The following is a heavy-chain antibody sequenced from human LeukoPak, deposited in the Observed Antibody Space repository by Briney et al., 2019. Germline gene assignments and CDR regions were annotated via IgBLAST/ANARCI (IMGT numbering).Heavy chain of an antibody. D-gene: IGHD2-2*01. CDR2: IYYSGST. Sequence: SQTLSLTCTVSGGSINNGNNFRTWIRQPPGKGLEWIGYIYYSGSTYYNPSLKSRVTISVDTSKNQFSLKLSSVTAADTAVYYCARVGHCSSTSCYDYWGQGTLVTVSS. J-gene: IGHJ4*02. CDR3: ARVGHCSSTSCYDY. V-gene: IGHV4-30-4*08. CDR1: GGSINNGNNF.